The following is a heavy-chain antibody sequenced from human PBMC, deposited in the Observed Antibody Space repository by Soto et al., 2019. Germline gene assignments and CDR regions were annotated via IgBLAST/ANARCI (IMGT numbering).Heavy chain of an antibody. CDR1: GYTFTSYG. J-gene: IGHJ6*03. V-gene: IGHV1-18*01. D-gene: IGHD3-9*01. CDR2: ISAYNGNT. Sequence: VSVKVSCKASGYTFTSYGISWVRQAPGQGLEWMGWISAYNGNTNYAQKLQGRVTMTTDTSTSTAYMELRSLRSDDTAVYYCARDPARYFDWLFGGYMDVWGKGTTVTVSS. CDR3: ARDPARYFDWLFGGYMDV.